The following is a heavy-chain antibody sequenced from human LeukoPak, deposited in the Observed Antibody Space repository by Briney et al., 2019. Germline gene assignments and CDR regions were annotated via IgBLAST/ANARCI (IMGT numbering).Heavy chain of an antibody. J-gene: IGHJ4*02. Sequence: GGSLTLSCAASGFTISTYGMSWVRQAPGKGLEWVSYISSSGSTIYYADSVKGRFTISRDNAKNSLYLQMNSLRAEDTAVYYCARAQWELLDYDYWGQGTLFTVSS. V-gene: IGHV3-48*04. CDR3: ARAQWELLDYDY. CDR2: ISSSGSTI. CDR1: GFTISTYG. D-gene: IGHD1-26*01.